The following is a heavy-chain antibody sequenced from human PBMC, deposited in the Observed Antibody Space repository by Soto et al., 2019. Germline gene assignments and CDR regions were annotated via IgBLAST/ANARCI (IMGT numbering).Heavy chain of an antibody. J-gene: IGHJ4*02. V-gene: IGHV1-18*04. D-gene: IGHD3-10*01. CDR3: ARQMVLGAEDYFDY. CDR1: GCTISDYG. CDR2: ISAHNGDT. Sequence: QVQLVQSGGEVKKPGASVRVSCKASGCTISDYGITWVRQAPGEGLEWMGGISAHNGDTNYAQKFQGRVTMTTDTSTDTAYMELRSLISDDTAVYYCARQMVLGAEDYFDYWGQGILVTLSS.